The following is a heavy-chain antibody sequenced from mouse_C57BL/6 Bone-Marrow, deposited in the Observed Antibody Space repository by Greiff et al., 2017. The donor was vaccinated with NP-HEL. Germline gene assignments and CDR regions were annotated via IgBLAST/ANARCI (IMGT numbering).Heavy chain of an antibody. CDR3: ASWGY. CDR1: GYSITSGYY. Sequence: VQLQQSGPGLVKPSQSLSLTCSVTGYSITSGYYWNWIRQFPGNKLEWMGYISYDGSNNYNPSLKNRISITRDTSKNQFFLKLNSVTTEDTATYYCASWGYWGQGTTLTVSS. V-gene: IGHV3-6*01. J-gene: IGHJ2*01. CDR2: ISYDGSN. D-gene: IGHD4-1*01.